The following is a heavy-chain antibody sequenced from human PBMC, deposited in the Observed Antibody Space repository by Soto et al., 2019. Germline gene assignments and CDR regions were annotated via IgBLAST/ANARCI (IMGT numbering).Heavy chain of an antibody. J-gene: IGHJ4*02. CDR2: ISGSGGST. V-gene: IGHV3-23*01. CDR3: AKAPSRGSGWYLYFDY. D-gene: IGHD6-19*01. Sequence: GGSLRLSCAASGFTFSSYAMSWVRQAPGKGLEWVSAISGSGGSTYYADSVKGRFTISRDNSKNTLYLQMNSLRAEDTAVYYCAKAPSRGSGWYLYFDYWGQGTLVTVSS. CDR1: GFTFSSYA.